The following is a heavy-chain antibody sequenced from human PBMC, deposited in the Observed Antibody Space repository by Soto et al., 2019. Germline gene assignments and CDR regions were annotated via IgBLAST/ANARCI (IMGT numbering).Heavy chain of an antibody. D-gene: IGHD3-9*01. CDR2: FDPEDGET. CDR3: ATARGLANYDILTGSGINWFDP. Sequence: GASVKVSCKVSGYALTELSMHWVRQAPGKGLEWMGGFDPEDGETIYAQKFQGRVTMTEDTSTDTAYMELSSLRSEDTAVYYCATARGLANYDILTGSGINWFDPWG. CDR1: GYALTELS. J-gene: IGHJ5*02. V-gene: IGHV1-24*01.